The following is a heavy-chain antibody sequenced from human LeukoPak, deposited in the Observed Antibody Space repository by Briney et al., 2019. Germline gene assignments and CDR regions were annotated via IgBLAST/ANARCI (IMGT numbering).Heavy chain of an antibody. V-gene: IGHV4-4*07. Sequence: PSETLSLTCSVSVVSMNGYYWSWLRQSAGNRLEWIGHVDSSGNTNYNPSLESRVTMSVDTSEEQFSLKLTSVTAADMAVYFCARQFLVGSTFHAFDLWGQGTRVTVSS. CDR3: ARQFLVGSTFHAFDL. J-gene: IGHJ3*01. CDR2: VDSSGNT. CDR1: VVSMNGYY. D-gene: IGHD1-26*01.